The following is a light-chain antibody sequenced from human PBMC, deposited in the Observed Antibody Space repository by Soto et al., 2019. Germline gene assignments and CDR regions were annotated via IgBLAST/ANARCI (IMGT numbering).Light chain of an antibody. CDR3: QQSDDTPRT. Sequence: DIQMTQSPSSLSASVGDRVTITCRASPSISNYLNWYQQKPGKAPKLLIHAASSLQSGVPSRFSGSGSGTDFTLTISSLQPEDFATYYCQQSDDTPRTFGQGTKLEIK. CDR2: AAS. CDR1: PSISNY. V-gene: IGKV1-39*01. J-gene: IGKJ2*01.